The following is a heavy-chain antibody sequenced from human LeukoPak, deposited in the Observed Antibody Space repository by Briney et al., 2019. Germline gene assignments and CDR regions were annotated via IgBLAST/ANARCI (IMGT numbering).Heavy chain of an antibody. CDR3: ARGPRNDP. D-gene: IGHD1-14*01. CDR1: GYPFSTWE. Sequence: GASVKVSCKTSGYPFSTWEINWVRQAAGQGLEWLGWVHPDRGNTDYAQKFRGRVTMSRDTSTSTAYMELSGLRLDDTAVYFCARGPRNDPWGQGTLVTVSS. J-gene: IGHJ5*02. CDR2: VHPDRGNT. V-gene: IGHV1-8*01.